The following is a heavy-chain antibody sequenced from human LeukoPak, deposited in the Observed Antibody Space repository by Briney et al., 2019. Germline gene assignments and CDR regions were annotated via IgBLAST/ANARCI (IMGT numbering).Heavy chain of an antibody. D-gene: IGHD6-13*01. Sequence: PGGSLRLSCAASGFTFDDYAMHRVRHAPGKGLEWVSLISGDGGSTYYADSVKGRFTISRDNSKNSLYLQMNSLRTEDTALYYCAKDLIAAAVLAYWGQGTLVTVSS. CDR3: AKDLIAAAVLAY. J-gene: IGHJ4*02. CDR1: GFTFDDYA. CDR2: ISGDGGST. V-gene: IGHV3-43*02.